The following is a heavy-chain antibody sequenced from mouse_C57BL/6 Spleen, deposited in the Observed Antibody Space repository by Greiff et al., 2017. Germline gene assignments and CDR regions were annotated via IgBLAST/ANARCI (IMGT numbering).Heavy chain of an antibody. Sequence: QVQLQQSGAELVKPGASVKMSCKASGYTFTSYWITWVKQRPGQGLEWIGDIYPGSGSTNYNEKFKSKATLTVDTSSSTAYMQLSSLTSEDSAVYYCARSDYYGIHYDAMDYWGQGTSGTVSS. CDR2: IYPGSGST. V-gene: IGHV1-55*01. J-gene: IGHJ4*01. CDR3: ARSDYYGIHYDAMDY. CDR1: GYTFTSYW. D-gene: IGHD1-1*01.